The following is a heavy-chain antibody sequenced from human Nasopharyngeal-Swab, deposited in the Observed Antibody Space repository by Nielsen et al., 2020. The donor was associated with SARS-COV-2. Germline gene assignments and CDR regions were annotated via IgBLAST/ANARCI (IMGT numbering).Heavy chain of an antibody. CDR3: AKDYYDTLAGYYGPRF. J-gene: IGHJ4*02. CDR1: GFSFSSYG. D-gene: IGHD3-9*01. CDR2: IAYDGSNK. Sequence: SCDASGFSFSSYGMHWVRQAPGKGLEWVPVIAYDGSNKYYADSVKGRFTISRDNSKNTLYLLMSRLRAEDTAGYYCAKDYYDTLAGYYGPRFWGQGTLVTVSS. V-gene: IGHV3-30*18.